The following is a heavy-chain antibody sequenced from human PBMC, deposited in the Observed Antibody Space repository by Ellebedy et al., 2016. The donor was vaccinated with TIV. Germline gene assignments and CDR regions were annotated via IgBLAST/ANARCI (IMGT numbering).Heavy chain of an antibody. V-gene: IGHV4-38-2*02. Sequence: MPSETLSLTCTVSGYSLSSYFFWGWIRQTPGKGLEWIGTKYQSGSTYDNPSLNSRATISMDTSKNQFSLKLTSLTAADTAVYYCARLCGGDCYADYWGQGTLVTVSS. D-gene: IGHD2-21*02. J-gene: IGHJ4*02. CDR2: KYQSGST. CDR3: ARLCGGDCYADY. CDR1: GYSLSSYFF.